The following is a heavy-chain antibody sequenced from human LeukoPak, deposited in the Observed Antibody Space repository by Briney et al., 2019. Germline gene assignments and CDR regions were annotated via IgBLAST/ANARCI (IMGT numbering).Heavy chain of an antibody. Sequence: GGSLRLSCAASGFTFSSYWMHWVRHAPGKGLVWVSRINSDGSSTSYADSMKGRFTISRDNAKNTLYLQMNSLRAEDTAVYYCARESGSYYYFDYWGQGTLVTVSS. V-gene: IGHV3-74*01. CDR3: ARESGSYYYFDY. D-gene: IGHD1-26*01. CDR1: GFTFSSYW. J-gene: IGHJ4*02. CDR2: INSDGSST.